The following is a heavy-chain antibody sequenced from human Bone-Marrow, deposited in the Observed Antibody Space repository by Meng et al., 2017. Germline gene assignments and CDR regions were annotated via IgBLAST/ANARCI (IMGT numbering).Heavy chain of an antibody. D-gene: IGHD3-10*01. CDR2: IHHNGITM. V-gene: IGHV3-48*03. CDR3: ARDLWFGEFL. Sequence: GESLKISCAASGFTFSSYEMNWVRQAPGKGLEWVSYIHHNGITMDYADSVKGRFTMSRDNAKNSLYLQMNSLRVEDTAVYYCARDLWFGEFLWGQGTLVTVSS. CDR1: GFTFSSYE. J-gene: IGHJ4*02.